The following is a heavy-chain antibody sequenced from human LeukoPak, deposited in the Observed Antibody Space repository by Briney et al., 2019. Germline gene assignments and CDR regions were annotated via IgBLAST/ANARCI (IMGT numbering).Heavy chain of an antibody. CDR3: ARHKGVTAISPFDY. CDR2: IYTSGST. J-gene: IGHJ4*01. V-gene: IGHV4-4*09. CDR1: GGSISSYY. Sequence: KSSETLSLTRTVSGGSISSYYWSWIRQPPGKGLEWIGYIYTSGSTNYNPSLKSRVTISVDTSKNQFSLKLSSVTAADTAVYYCARHKGVTAISPFDYWGQEPWSPSLQ. D-gene: IGHD2-21*02.